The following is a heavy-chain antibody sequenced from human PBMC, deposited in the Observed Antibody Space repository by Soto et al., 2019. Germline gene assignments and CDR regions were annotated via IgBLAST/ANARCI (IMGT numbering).Heavy chain of an antibody. CDR3: VRKDYSDWFFDL. J-gene: IGHJ2*01. CDR2: IYHSGST. V-gene: IGHV4-4*02. Sequence: QVQLQESGPGLVKPSGTLSLTCAVSGASISSSHWWRWVRQPPGKGLEWIGEIYHSGSTYYNASLKSRVAISLDKSKNQFALKLRSVTAADTAVYYCVRKDYSDWFFDLWGRGTLVTVSS. CDR1: GASISSSHW. D-gene: IGHD4-4*01.